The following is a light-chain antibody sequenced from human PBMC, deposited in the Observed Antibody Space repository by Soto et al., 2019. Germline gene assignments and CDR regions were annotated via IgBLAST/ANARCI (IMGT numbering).Light chain of an antibody. Sequence: QSVLTQPASVSGSRGQSITISCTGTSSDVGLYDYVSWYQQHPGKAPQLMIYAVSNRPSGVSNRFSASKSGNTASLFISGLQAEDEADYYCSSYTSDSSYVFGSGTKLTVL. V-gene: IGLV2-14*01. CDR3: SSYTSDSSYV. CDR1: SSDVGLYDY. CDR2: AVS. J-gene: IGLJ1*01.